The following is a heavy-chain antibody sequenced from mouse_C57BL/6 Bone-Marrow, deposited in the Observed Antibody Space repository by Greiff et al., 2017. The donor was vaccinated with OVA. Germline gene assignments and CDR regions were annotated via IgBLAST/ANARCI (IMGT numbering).Heavy chain of an antibody. V-gene: IGHV1-19*01. CDR2: INPYNGGT. CDR3: ARSITTVVATPAWFAY. J-gene: IGHJ3*01. D-gene: IGHD1-1*01. Sequence: EVQLQQSGPVLVKPGASVKMSCKASGYTFTDYYMNWVKQSHGKSLEWIGVINPYNGGTSYNQKFKGKATLTVDKSSSTAYMELNSLTSEDSAVYYCARSITTVVATPAWFAYWGQGTLVTVSA. CDR1: GYTFTDYY.